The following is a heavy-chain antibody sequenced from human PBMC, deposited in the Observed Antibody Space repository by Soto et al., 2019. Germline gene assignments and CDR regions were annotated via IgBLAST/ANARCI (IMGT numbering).Heavy chain of an antibody. CDR1: GGSISSGGYY. J-gene: IGHJ6*02. CDR2: IYYSGSA. CDR3: ARDRSIRTAKDYYYYGMDV. Sequence: SETLSLTCTVSGGSISSGGYYWSWIRQHRGKDLEWIGYIYYSGSAYYNPSLKSRVTISVDTSKNQFSLKLSSVTAADTAVYYCARDRSIRTAKDYYYYGMDVWGQGTTVTVSS. V-gene: IGHV4-31*03. D-gene: IGHD5-18*01.